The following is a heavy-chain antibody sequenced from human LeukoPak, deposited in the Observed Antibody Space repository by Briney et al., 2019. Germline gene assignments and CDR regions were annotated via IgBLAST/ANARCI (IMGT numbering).Heavy chain of an antibody. Sequence: QAGGSLRLSCAASGFTFSSFGMSWVRQAPGKGLEWVAVISYDGSNKYYADSVKGRFTISRDNSKNTLYLQMNSLRAEDTAVYYCARGLKWLRQPYDAFDIWGQGTMVTVSS. CDR1: GFTFSSFG. J-gene: IGHJ3*02. CDR3: ARGLKWLRQPYDAFDI. CDR2: ISYDGSNK. V-gene: IGHV3-30*03. D-gene: IGHD5-12*01.